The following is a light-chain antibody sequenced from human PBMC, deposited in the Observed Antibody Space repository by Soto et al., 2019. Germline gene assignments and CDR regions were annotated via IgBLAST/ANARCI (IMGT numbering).Light chain of an antibody. CDR2: WAS. CDR3: QQYYSNPLT. V-gene: IGKV4-1*01. Sequence: VMTQYPDSLAVSLGERATINCKSNHTLLYNSKNYLAWYQQKPGQPPKLLIYWASTRESGVPDRISGSGSVTDLSLTISSLQAEDAAVYYCQQYYSNPLTFGGGTKV. CDR1: HTLLYNSKNY. J-gene: IGKJ4*01.